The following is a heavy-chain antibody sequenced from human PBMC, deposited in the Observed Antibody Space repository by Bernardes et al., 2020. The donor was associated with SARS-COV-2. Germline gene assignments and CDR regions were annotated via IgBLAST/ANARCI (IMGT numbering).Heavy chain of an antibody. J-gene: IGHJ6*02. CDR1: GYTFTSYG. CDR2: ISAYNGNT. CDR3: ARDFTGYYDFWSGYYYGMDV. Sequence: ASMKVSCKASGYTFTSYGISWVRQAPGQGLEWMGWISAYNGNTNYAQKLQGRVTMTTDTSTSTAYMELRSLRSDDTAVYYCARDFTGYYDFWSGYYYGMDVWGQGTTGTVPS. D-gene: IGHD3-3*01. V-gene: IGHV1-18*04.